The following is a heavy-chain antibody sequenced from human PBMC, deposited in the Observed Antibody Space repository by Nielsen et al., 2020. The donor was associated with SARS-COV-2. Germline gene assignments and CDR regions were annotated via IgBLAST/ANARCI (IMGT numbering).Heavy chain of an antibody. CDR2: INPSGGST. CDR1: GYTFTSYF. CDR3: ARQYYYDSSGYYYDLDY. Sequence: ASVKVSCKASGYTFTSYFMHWVRQAPGQGLEWMGIINPSGGSTSYAQKFQGRVTITRDTSTSTVYMELSSLRSEDTAVYYCARQYYYDSSGYYYDLDYWGQGTLVTVSS. D-gene: IGHD3-22*01. J-gene: IGHJ4*02. V-gene: IGHV1-46*01.